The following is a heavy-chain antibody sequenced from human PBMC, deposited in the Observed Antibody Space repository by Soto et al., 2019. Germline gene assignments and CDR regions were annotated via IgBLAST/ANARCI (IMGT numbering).Heavy chain of an antibody. V-gene: IGHV3-23*01. D-gene: IGHD3-10*01. Sequence: EVQVLQSGGGLVQPGGSLRLSCAASGLTFSRFAMSWVRPAPGKGLEWVATIHGSGAITNYADSVRGRFTISRDNSKDTMYLQLNTLRVEDTAVYYCAKDKGPGSYTNWCFDVWGRGTLVTVSS. J-gene: IGHJ2*01. CDR1: GLTFSRFA. CDR3: AKDKGPGSYTNWCFDV. CDR2: IHGSGAIT.